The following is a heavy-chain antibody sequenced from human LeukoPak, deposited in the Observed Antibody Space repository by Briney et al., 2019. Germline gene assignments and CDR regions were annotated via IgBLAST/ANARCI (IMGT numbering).Heavy chain of an antibody. CDR1: GFTFSDYY. D-gene: IGHD3-22*01. J-gene: IGHJ3*02. V-gene: IGHV3-11*04. CDR3: ARDRWYYYDSSDYYHDAFDI. CDR2: ISSSGTTI. Sequence: GGSLRLSCAASGFTFSDYYMSWIRQAPGKGLEWLSYISSSGTTIYYADSVKGRFTISRDNAKNSLYLQMNSLRAEDTAVYYCARDRWYYYDSSDYYHDAFDIWGQGTMVTVSS.